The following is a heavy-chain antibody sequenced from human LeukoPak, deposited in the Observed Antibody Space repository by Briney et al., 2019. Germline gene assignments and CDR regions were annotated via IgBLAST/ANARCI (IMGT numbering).Heavy chain of an antibody. V-gene: IGHV3-30*02. CDR3: AKGPGYYDILTGYQGLDY. CDR1: GFTFSSYG. Sequence: PGGSLRLSCAASGFTFSSYGMHWVRQALGKGLEWVAFIRYDGSNKYYADSVKGRFTISRDNSKNTLYLQMNSLRAEDTAVYYCAKGPGYYDILTGYQGLDYWGQGTLVTVSS. D-gene: IGHD3-9*01. CDR2: IRYDGSNK. J-gene: IGHJ4*02.